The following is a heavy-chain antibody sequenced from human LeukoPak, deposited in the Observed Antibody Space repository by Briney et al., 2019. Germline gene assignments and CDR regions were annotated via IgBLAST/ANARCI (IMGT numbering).Heavy chain of an antibody. CDR3: ARSHYVVVPAAIPRVDY. CDR2: SYYSGST. Sequence: SETLSLTCTVSGGSISSSSYYWGWIRQPPGKGREWIGSSYYSGSTYYNPSLKSRVTISVDTPKNQFSLKLSSVTAADTAVYYCARSHYVVVPAAIPRVDYWGQGTLVTVSS. CDR1: GGSISSSSYY. D-gene: IGHD2-2*02. J-gene: IGHJ4*02. V-gene: IGHV4-39*01.